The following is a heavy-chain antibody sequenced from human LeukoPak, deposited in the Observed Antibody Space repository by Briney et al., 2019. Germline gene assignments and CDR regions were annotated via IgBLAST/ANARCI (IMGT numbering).Heavy chain of an antibody. D-gene: IGHD2-2*01. CDR1: GYTFTSYG. CDR2: ISAYNGNT. V-gene: IGHV1-18*04. J-gene: IGHJ6*04. CDR3: AREKRRPHLEDIVVVPAAAGIGGYYYYGMDV. Sequence: ASVKVSCKASGYTFTSYGISWVRQAPGQGLEWMGWISAYNGNTNYAQKLQGRVTMTTDTSTSTAYMELRSLRSDDTAVYYCAREKRRPHLEDIVVVPAAAGIGGYYYYGMDVWGKGTTVTVSS.